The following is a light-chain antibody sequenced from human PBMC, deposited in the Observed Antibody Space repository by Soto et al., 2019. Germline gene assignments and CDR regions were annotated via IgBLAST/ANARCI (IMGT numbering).Light chain of an antibody. V-gene: IGKV1-39*01. Sequence: DIQMTQSPSSLSASVGDRVTITCRARQYISNYLNWYQQKPGKAPNLLIYAASTLQGGVPSRFSGSGSGTDFTLTISSLEPEDFTTYYGQQSFTSPITFGQGTRLEI. CDR1: QYISNY. CDR2: AAS. J-gene: IGKJ5*01. CDR3: QQSFTSPIT.